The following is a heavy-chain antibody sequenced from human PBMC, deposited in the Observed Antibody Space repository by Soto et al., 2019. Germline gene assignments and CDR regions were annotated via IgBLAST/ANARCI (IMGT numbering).Heavy chain of an antibody. Sequence: ASVKVSCKASGGTFSNHLISWVRQAPGQGLEWMGTTIPLFGTLNYAQKLQGRVTLSADRSTSTAYMELSSLRSDDTAVYYCASGSLYGSGSYPVDYWGQGTLVTVSS. CDR1: GGTFSNHL. V-gene: IGHV1-69*06. J-gene: IGHJ4*01. D-gene: IGHD3-10*01. CDR3: ASGSLYGSGSYPVDY. CDR2: TIPLFGTL.